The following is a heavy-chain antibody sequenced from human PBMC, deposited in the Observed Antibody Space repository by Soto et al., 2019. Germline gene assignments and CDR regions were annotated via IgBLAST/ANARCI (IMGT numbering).Heavy chain of an antibody. V-gene: IGHV3-30-3*01. D-gene: IGHD3-22*01. CDR1: GFTFSSYA. CDR3: ARVPDSSGYYHIY. CDR2: ISYDGSNK. Sequence: QRLSCAASGFTFSSYAMHWVRQAPGKGLEWVAVISYDGSNKYYADSVKGRFTISRDNSKNTLYLQMNSLRAEDTAVYYCARVPDSSGYYHIYWGQGILVTVSS. J-gene: IGHJ4*02.